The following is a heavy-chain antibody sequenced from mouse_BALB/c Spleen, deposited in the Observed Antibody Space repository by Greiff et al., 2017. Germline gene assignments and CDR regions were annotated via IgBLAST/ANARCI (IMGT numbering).Heavy chain of an antibody. D-gene: IGHD1-2*01. J-gene: IGHJ3*01. CDR3: ARSSVHYSFAY. CDR2: IYPGDGDT. CDR1: GYAFSSYW. V-gene: IGHV1-80*01. Sequence: QVQLQQSGAELVRPGSSVKISCKASGYAFSSYWMNWVKQRPGQGLEWIGQIYPGDGDTNYNGKFKGKATLTADKSSSTAYMQLSSLTSEDSAVYFCARSSVHYSFAYWGQGTLVTVSA.